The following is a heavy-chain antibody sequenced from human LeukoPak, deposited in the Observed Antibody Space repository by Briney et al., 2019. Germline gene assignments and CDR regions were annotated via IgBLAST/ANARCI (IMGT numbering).Heavy chain of an antibody. D-gene: IGHD4-23*01. CDR3: AKRGRSGGKDHDALDI. CDR2: ISSDGSNN. CDR1: GFTFNSYA. Sequence: GGSLRLSGAASGFTFNSYAMHWVRQAPGKGLEWVAVISSDGSNNYYADSVKGRFTISRDNSKNTLSLQMNSLRAEDTAVYYCAKRGRSGGKDHDALDIWGQGTMVTVSS. V-gene: IGHV3-30-3*02. J-gene: IGHJ3*02.